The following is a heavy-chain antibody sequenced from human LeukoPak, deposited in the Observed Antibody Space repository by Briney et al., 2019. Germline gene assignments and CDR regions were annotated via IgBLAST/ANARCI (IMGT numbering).Heavy chain of an antibody. Sequence: SETLSLMCSVSGAPINSYWWTWIRQPAGKGLEWIGRIYTSGSTNYNPSLKSRVTMSVDTSKNQFSLKLSSVTAADTAVYYCARAIEDSYGYKLYYYYYYMDVWGKGTTVTVSS. D-gene: IGHD5-18*01. CDR3: ARAIEDSYGYKLYYYYYYMDV. CDR1: GAPINSYW. J-gene: IGHJ6*03. V-gene: IGHV4-4*07. CDR2: IYTSGST.